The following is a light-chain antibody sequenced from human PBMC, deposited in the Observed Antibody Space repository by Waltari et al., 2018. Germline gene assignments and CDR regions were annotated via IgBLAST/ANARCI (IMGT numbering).Light chain of an antibody. CDR3: QSYDSNIQGV. V-gene: IGLV6-57*04. J-gene: IGLJ3*02. CDR2: EDD. CDR1: SRNIDSNY. Sequence: NFMLTQPHSVSGSPGKTVTISCTRSSRNIDSNYMQWYQQRPGRAPTTVIFEDDQRPSGVPDRFSGSIDSSSNSASLSISGLKTEDEADYYCQSYDSNIQGVFGGGTKLTVL.